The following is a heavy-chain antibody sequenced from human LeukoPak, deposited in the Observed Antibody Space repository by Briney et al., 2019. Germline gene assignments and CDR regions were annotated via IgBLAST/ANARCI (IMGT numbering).Heavy chain of an antibody. CDR2: ISYDGSNK. V-gene: IGHV3-30*18. D-gene: IGHD3-9*01. CDR3: AKPHSINYDILTADAFDI. J-gene: IGHJ3*02. Sequence: GGSLRLSCSASGFTFSTYTMNWVRQAPGKGLEWVAVISYDGSNKYYADSVKGRFTISRDNSKNTLYLQMNSLRAEDTAVYYCAKPHSINYDILTADAFDIWGQGTMVTVSS. CDR1: GFTFSTYT.